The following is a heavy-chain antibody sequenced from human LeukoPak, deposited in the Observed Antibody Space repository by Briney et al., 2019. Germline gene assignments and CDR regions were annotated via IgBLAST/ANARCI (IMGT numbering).Heavy chain of an antibody. D-gene: IGHD1-1*01. CDR1: GGSISSGDYY. Sequence: PSETLSLTCTVSGGSISSGDYYWSWIRQPPGKGLEWIGYIYYSGSTYYNPSLKSRVTISVDTSKNQFSLKLSSVTAADTAVYYCARVELYYYGVDAWGQGTTVTVFS. CDR3: ARVELYYYGVDA. CDR2: IYYSGST. J-gene: IGHJ6*02. V-gene: IGHV4-30-4*01.